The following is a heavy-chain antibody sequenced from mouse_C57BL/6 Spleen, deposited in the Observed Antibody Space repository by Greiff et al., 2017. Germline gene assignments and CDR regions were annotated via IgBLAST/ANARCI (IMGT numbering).Heavy chain of an antibody. Sequence: QVQLQQPGAELVMPGASVKLSCKASGYTFTSYWMHWVKQRPGQGLEWIGEIDPSDSYTKYNQKFKGKSTLTVDKSSSTAYMQLSSLTSEDSAVYYCARRRSYGNYKYFDYWGQGTTLTVSS. CDR2: IDPSDSYT. D-gene: IGHD2-1*01. CDR1: GYTFTSYW. CDR3: ARRRSYGNYKYFDY. V-gene: IGHV1-69*01. J-gene: IGHJ2*01.